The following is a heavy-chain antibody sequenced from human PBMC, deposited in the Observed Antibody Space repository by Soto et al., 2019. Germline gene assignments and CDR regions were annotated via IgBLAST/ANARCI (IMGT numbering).Heavy chain of an antibody. Sequence: GGSLRLSCAASGFTFSSYGMHWVRQAPGKGLEWVAVISYDGSNKYYADSVKGRFTISRDNSKNTLYLQMNSLRAEDTAVYYCAKPQSVGPYYDFWSGSPTEYFQHWGQGTLVTVSS. V-gene: IGHV3-30*18. D-gene: IGHD3-3*01. J-gene: IGHJ1*01. CDR1: GFTFSSYG. CDR3: AKPQSVGPYYDFWSGSPTEYFQH. CDR2: ISYDGSNK.